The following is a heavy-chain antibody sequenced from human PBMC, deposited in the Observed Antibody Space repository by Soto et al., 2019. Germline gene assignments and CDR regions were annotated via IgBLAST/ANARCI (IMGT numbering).Heavy chain of an antibody. V-gene: IGHV1-2*04. CDR3: AREVSLPGRYTYAFDI. D-gene: IGHD2-2*02. CDR2: INPNSGGT. Sequence: ASVKVSCKASGYTFTGYYMHWVRQAPGQGLEWMGWINPNSGGTNYAQKFQGWVTMTRDTSISTAYMELSRLRSDDTAVYYCAREVSLPGRYTYAFDIWGQGTMVTVSS. CDR1: GYTFTGYY. J-gene: IGHJ3*02.